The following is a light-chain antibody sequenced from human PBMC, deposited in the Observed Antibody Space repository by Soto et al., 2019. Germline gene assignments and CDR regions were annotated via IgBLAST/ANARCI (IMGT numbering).Light chain of an antibody. CDR2: GAS. V-gene: IGKV3-20*01. Sequence: EIVLTQSPGTLSLSPGERATLSCRASQSVSSSYLAWYQQKPGQAPRLLIYGASSRATGIPDRFSGSGSGTDFTLTISRLEPEDFAVYYCQQYVSSPPWTFGQGTKEDIK. CDR3: QQYVSSPPWT. CDR1: QSVSSSY. J-gene: IGKJ1*01.